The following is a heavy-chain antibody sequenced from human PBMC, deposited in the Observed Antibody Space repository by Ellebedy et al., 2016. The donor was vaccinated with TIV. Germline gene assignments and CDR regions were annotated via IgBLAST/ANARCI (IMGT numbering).Heavy chain of an antibody. V-gene: IGHV1-2*02. CDR1: GYVFTAYH. J-gene: IGHJ4*02. D-gene: IGHD1-1*01. Sequence: ASVKVSCKASGYVFTAYHIHWVRQAPGQGLEWMGWIYPNSGGTIYAQKFQGRVTMTSDTSSRTGYLELNSLRSDDTAVYYCATLPYISRSSAYWGQGTLVTVSS. CDR3: ATLPYISRSSAY. CDR2: IYPNSGGT.